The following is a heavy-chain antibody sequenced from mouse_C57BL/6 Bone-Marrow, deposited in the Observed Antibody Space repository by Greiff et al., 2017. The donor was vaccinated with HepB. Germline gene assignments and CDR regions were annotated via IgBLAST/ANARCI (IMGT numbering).Heavy chain of an antibody. CDR2: ILPGSGST. Sequence: VKLMESGAELMKPGASVKLSCKATGYTFTGYWIEWVKQRPGHGLEWIGEILPGSGSTNYNEKFKGKATFTADTSSNTAYMQLSSLTTEDSAIYYCAKKMGYSNYGGDYAMDYWGQGTSVTVSS. J-gene: IGHJ4*01. CDR1: GYTFTGYW. CDR3: AKKMGYSNYGGDYAMDY. V-gene: IGHV1-9*01. D-gene: IGHD2-5*01.